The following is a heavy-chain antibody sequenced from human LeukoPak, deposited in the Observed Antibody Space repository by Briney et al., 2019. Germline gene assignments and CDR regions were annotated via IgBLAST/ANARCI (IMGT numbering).Heavy chain of an antibody. CDR3: ARGYSSGWAYYMDV. D-gene: IGHD6-19*01. V-gene: IGHV3-11*04. CDR2: ISSSGSII. CDR1: GFTFSDYY. J-gene: IGHJ6*03. Sequence: GGCLRLSCAASGFTFSDYYMSWIRQAPGKGLEWVSYISSSGSIIYYADSVKGRFTISRDNAKNSLNLQMNSLRAEDTAVYYCARGYSSGWAYYMDVWGKGTTVTVSS.